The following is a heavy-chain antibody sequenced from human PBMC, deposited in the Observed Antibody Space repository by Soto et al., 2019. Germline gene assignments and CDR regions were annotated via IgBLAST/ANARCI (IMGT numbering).Heavy chain of an antibody. CDR1: GGTVASSHW. CDR2: VYHTGDT. V-gene: IGHV4-4*02. D-gene: IGHD2-21*02. CDR3: AREIVTAGGNNYFDP. J-gene: IGHJ5*02. Sequence: QVQLQESGPRLVKPSGSLSLTCGVSGGTVASSHWWSWVRQSPGGGLEWIGNVYHTGDTNFYPSLQSLITISGDKSNNQFSLRLNSLTAADTAVYFCAREIVTAGGNNYFDPWGPGTLVTVSS.